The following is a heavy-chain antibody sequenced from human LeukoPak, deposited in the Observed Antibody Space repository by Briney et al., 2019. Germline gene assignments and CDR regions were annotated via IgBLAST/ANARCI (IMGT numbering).Heavy chain of an antibody. CDR1: GFTFASYA. CDR2: INSNGGST. V-gene: IGHV3-23*01. CDR3: AKYLYTSGSFYDY. Sequence: GGSLRLSCAASGFTFASYAMTWVRQAPGKGLEWVSAINSNGGSTCYADSVKGRFTISRDNYKNTLFLQMNSLRAEDTALYYCAKYLYTSGSFYDYWGQGTLVTVSS. D-gene: IGHD3-10*01. J-gene: IGHJ4*02.